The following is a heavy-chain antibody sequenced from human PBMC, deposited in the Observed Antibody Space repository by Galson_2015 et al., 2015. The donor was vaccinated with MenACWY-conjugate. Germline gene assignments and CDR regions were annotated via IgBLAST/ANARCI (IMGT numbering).Heavy chain of an antibody. D-gene: IGHD1-7*01. J-gene: IGHJ4*02. V-gene: IGHV3-30*18. CDR1: GFTFSSYG. CDR3: AKPGGQNWNYGLGFDY. Sequence: SLRLSCAASGFTFSSYGMHWVRQAPGKGLEWVAVISYDGSNKYYADSVKGRFTISRDNSKNTLYLQMNSLRAEDTAVYYCAKPGGQNWNYGLGFDYWGQGTLVTVSS. CDR2: ISYDGSNK.